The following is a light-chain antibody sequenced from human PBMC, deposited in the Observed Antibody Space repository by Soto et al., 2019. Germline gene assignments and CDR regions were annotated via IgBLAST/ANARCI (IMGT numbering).Light chain of an antibody. Sequence: DIQMTQSPSSLSASVGDRVTITCRASQGISNYLAWYQQKPGKVPKLLIYAASTLQSGVPSRFSGSGSGTDFTLTISSLQPEDVATYYCQKYNSALEGSTFGPGTKVDIK. V-gene: IGKV1-27*01. J-gene: IGKJ3*01. CDR2: AAS. CDR3: QKYNSALEGST. CDR1: QGISNY.